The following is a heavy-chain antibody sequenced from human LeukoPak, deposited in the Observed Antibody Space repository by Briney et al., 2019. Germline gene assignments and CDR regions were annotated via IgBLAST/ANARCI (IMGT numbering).Heavy chain of an antibody. CDR2: IYTSGST. CDR3: ARVPMVGGNIDY. Sequence: SETLSLTCAVYGGSFSGYYWSWIRQPAGKGLEWIGRIYTSGSTNYNPSLKNRVTISVDTSKNQFSLKLSSVTAADTAVYYCARVPMVGGNIDYWGEGTLVTVSS. CDR1: GGSFSGYY. V-gene: IGHV4-59*10. D-gene: IGHD3-10*01. J-gene: IGHJ4*02.